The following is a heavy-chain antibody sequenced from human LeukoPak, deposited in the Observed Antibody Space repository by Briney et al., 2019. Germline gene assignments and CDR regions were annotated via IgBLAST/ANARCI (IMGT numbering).Heavy chain of an antibody. Sequence: GGSLRLSCAASQFTFSSFAMNWVRQTPGKGLEWVSSISPSADTTYSADSVKGRFTISKDNSKNTMYLQMNNLRVEDTAIYYCAKRVPYTSSSVYFDYWGQGTLVTVPS. J-gene: IGHJ4*02. V-gene: IGHV3-23*01. CDR3: AKRVPYTSSSVYFDY. D-gene: IGHD6-6*01. CDR2: ISPSADTT. CDR1: QFTFSSFA.